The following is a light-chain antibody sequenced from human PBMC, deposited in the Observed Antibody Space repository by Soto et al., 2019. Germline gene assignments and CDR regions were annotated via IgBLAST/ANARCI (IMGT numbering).Light chain of an antibody. V-gene: IGLV2-14*03. CDR2: DVD. J-gene: IGLJ2*01. CDR3: CSYSGSSTIVV. Sequence: QSVLTQPASVSVSPGQSITISCTGTSSDVGGYNFVSWYQQHPGKAPRLMIFDVDNRPSGVSTRFSGSKSGNTASLTISGLQAEDEADYYCCSYSGSSTIVVFGGGTKLTVL. CDR1: SSDVGGYNF.